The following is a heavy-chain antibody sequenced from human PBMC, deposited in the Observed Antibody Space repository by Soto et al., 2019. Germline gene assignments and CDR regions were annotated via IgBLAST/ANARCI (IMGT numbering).Heavy chain of an antibody. Sequence: SVKVSCKASGYSFSSHAITWVRQAPGQGLDWMGGIIPVFGTPTYAQKFQGRLTISADKSTNTSSLELRSLRSEDTAVYYCARGGALSTSWYWGDGLDSWGQGTQVTVSS. V-gene: IGHV1-69*06. CDR3: ARGGALSTSWYWGDGLDS. J-gene: IGHJ4*02. CDR1: GYSFSSHA. D-gene: IGHD6-13*01. CDR2: IIPVFGTP.